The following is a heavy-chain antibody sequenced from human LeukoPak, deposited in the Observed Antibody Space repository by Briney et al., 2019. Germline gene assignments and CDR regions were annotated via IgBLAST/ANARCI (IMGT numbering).Heavy chain of an antibody. CDR2: ISSSSSTI. CDR3: AKTTVGYSSGRYPGWPADS. D-gene: IGHD6-19*01. V-gene: IGHV3-48*01. J-gene: IGHJ4*02. CDR1: GFTFSSYS. Sequence: GGSLRLSCAASGFTFSSYSMNWVRQAPGKGLEWVSCISSSSSTIYYADSVKGRFTISRDNSKNTVYLEMNSLTADDTAVYYCAKTTVGYSSGRYPGWPADSWGQGALVTVSS.